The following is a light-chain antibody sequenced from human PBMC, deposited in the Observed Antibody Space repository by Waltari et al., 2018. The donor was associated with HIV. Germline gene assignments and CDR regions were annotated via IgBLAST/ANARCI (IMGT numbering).Light chain of an antibody. CDR2: GAS. CDR1: QNVSNDY. Sequence: ETVFTPSPGTLSLSSGERATLSCRASQNVSNDYLAWYQQRLGQAPRLLIYGASSRATGIPDRFSGSGSGTDFTLTISRLEPEDFAVYYCQQYDSSPGTFGGGTKVEIK. V-gene: IGKV3-20*01. J-gene: IGKJ4*01. CDR3: QQYDSSPGT.